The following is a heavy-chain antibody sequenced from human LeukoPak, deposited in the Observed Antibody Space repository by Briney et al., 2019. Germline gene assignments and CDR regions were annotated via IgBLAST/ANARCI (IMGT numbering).Heavy chain of an antibody. J-gene: IGHJ4*02. CDR1: GYTFTAHY. CDR2: INANTGDT. CDR3: ARVPMVRGSPSYYFDY. Sequence: ASVKVSCKASGYTFTAHYMHWVRQAPGQGLEWMGWINANTGDTNYAQKFQGRVTMTRDTSISTAYMELRRLRSDDTAVYYCARVPMVRGSPSYYFDYWGQGTLVTVSS. D-gene: IGHD3-10*01. V-gene: IGHV1-2*02.